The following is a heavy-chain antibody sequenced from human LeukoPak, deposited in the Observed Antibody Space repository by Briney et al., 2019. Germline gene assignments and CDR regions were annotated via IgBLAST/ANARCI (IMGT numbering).Heavy chain of an antibody. CDR3: ARGTTYYDFWSGYYAYYFDY. CDR2: IKQDGSEK. CDR1: GFTFSSYW. J-gene: IGHJ4*02. D-gene: IGHD3-3*01. Sequence: GGSLRLSRAASGFTFSSYWMSWVRQAPGKGLEWVANIKQDGSEKYYVDSVKGRFTISRDNAKNSLYLQMNSLRAEDTAVYYCARGTTYYDFWSGYYAYYFDYWGQGTLVTVSS. V-gene: IGHV3-7*03.